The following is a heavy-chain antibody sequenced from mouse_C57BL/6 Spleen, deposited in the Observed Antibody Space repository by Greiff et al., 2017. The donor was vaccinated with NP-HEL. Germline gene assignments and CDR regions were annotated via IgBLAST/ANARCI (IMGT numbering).Heavy chain of an antibody. V-gene: IGHV3-6*01. CDR1: GYSITSGYY. D-gene: IGHD2-4*01. CDR3: AGAYYDYTWFAY. Sequence: EVQLQQSGPGLVKPSQSLSLTCSVTGYSITSGYYWNWLRQFPGNKLEWMGYISYDGSNNYNPSLKNRISITRDTSKNQFFLKLNSVTTEDTATYYCAGAYYDYTWFAYWGQGTLVTVSA. CDR2: ISYDGSN. J-gene: IGHJ3*01.